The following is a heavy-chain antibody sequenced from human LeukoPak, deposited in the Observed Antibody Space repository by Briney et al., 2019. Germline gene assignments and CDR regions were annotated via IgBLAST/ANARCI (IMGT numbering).Heavy chain of an antibody. Sequence: TSETLSLTCTVSGGSISSSSYYWGWIRQPPGKGLEWIGSIYYSGSTYYNPSLKSRVTISVDTSKNQFSLKLSSVTAADTAVYYCARDREQLPTDLWGRGTLVTVSS. CDR3: ARDREQLPTDL. J-gene: IGHJ2*01. CDR2: IYYSGST. D-gene: IGHD6-6*01. V-gene: IGHV4-39*07. CDR1: GGSISSSSYY.